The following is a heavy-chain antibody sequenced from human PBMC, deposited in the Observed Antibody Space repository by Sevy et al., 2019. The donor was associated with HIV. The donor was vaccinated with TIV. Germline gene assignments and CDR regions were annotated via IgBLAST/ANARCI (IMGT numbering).Heavy chain of an antibody. CDR2: IRSKGNSYGK. D-gene: IGHD6-13*01. CDR3: TRGGARDSSSWYDYFDY. CDR1: GFTFSGSA. V-gene: IGHV3-73*01. J-gene: IGHJ4*02. Sequence: GGSLRLSCAASGFTFSGSAMQWVRQASGKGLEWVGRIRSKGNSYGKAYAASVKVRFTIASNDSKNTVYLQMNSLKTEDTAVYYCTRGGARDSSSWYDYFDYWGQGTLVTVSS.